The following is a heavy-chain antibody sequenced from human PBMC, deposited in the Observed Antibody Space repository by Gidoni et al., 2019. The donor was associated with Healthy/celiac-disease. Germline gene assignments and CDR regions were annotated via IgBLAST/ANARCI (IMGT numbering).Heavy chain of an antibody. CDR2: IKSKTDGGTT. J-gene: IGHJ6*02. D-gene: IGHD3-22*01. CDR3: TTGETMIVVLYGMDV. CDR1: GFTFSNAW. V-gene: IGHV3-15*01. Sequence: EVQLVESGGGLVKPGGSLRLSCAASGFTFSNAWMSWVRQAPGKGLEWVGRIKSKTDGGTTDYAAPVKGRFTISRDDSKNTLYLQMNSLKTEDTAVYYCTTGETMIVVLYGMDVWGQGTTVTVSS.